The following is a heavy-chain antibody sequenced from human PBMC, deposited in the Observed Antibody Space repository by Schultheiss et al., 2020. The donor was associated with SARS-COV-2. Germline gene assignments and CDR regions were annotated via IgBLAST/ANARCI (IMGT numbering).Heavy chain of an antibody. J-gene: IGHJ3*02. D-gene: IGHD1-26*01. CDR2: IDSDGSST. CDR1: GFTFSSYA. Sequence: GGSLRLSCAASGFTFSSYAMHWVRQAPGKGLVWVARIDSDGSSTSYADSVKGRFTISRDNSKNTLYLQMNSLRAGDTAVYYCARSSSGSYGGDAFDIWGQGTMVTVSS. V-gene: IGHV3-74*01. CDR3: ARSSSGSYGGDAFDI.